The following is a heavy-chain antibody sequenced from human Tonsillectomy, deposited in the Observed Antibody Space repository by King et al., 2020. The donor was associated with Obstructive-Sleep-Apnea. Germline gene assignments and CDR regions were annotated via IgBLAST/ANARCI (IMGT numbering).Heavy chain of an antibody. J-gene: IGHJ4*02. CDR1: GFTFSSYA. Sequence: VQLVESGGGVVQPGRSLRLSCAASGFTFSSYAMHWVRQAPGKGLEWVAVISYDGSNKYYADSVKCRFTISRDNSKTTLYLQMNSLRAGDTAVYYCARVGGGSGYYPDCWGQGTLVTVSS. V-gene: IGHV3-30-3*01. D-gene: IGHD3-22*01. CDR2: ISYDGSNK. CDR3: ARVGGGSGYYPDC.